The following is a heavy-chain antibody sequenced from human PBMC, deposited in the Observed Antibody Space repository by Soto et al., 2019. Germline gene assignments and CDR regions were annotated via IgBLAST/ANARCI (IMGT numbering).Heavy chain of an antibody. J-gene: IGHJ5*02. CDR1: GFTVSSNY. D-gene: IGHD2-15*01. CDR2: IYSGGST. V-gene: IGHV3-53*01. CDR3: ARFKIVGWFDP. Sequence: QTGGSLRLSCAASGFTVSSNYMSWVRQAPGKGLEWVSVIYSGGSTYYADSVKGRFTISRDNSKNTLYLQMNSLRAEDTAVYYCARFKIVGWFDPWGQGTLVTVSS.